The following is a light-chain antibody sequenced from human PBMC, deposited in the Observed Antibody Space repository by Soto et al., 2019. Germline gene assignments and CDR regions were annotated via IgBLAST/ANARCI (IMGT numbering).Light chain of an antibody. Sequence: QSALTQPPSASGSPGQSVTISCTGTSRDSVGYDFVSWYQQHPGKAPKLLIYDVIKRPSGVPDRFSGSKSGNTASLTVSGLQTDDEADYYCSSYGGSNNVLFGGGTKLTVL. CDR1: SRDSVGYDF. J-gene: IGLJ2*01. CDR3: SSYGGSNNVL. CDR2: DVI. V-gene: IGLV2-8*01.